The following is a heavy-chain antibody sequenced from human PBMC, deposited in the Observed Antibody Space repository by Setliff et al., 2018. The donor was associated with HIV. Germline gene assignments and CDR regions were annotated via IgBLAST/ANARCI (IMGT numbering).Heavy chain of an antibody. CDR1: GFTFSSYS. J-gene: IGHJ4*02. Sequence: GGSLRLSCAASGFTFSSYSMNWVRQAPGKGLEWLSYISSSSSSIYHADSVKGRFTTSRDNTRSTLYLQMNRLRVEDTAVYYCVRGPQFRPHWGQGTLVTVSS. CDR3: VRGPQFRPH. V-gene: IGHV3-48*04. CDR2: ISSSSSSI.